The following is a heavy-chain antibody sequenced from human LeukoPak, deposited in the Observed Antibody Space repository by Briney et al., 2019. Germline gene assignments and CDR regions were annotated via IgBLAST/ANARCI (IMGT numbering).Heavy chain of an antibody. CDR1: GFTFSAYL. CDR2: IKQDGSEK. V-gene: IGHV3-7*03. J-gene: IGHJ4*02. D-gene: IGHD5-18*01. CDR3: ARVAWRQLWFCDY. Sequence: PGGSLRLSCAASGFTFSAYLMSWVRQAPGKGLEWVANIKQDGSEKYYADSVKGRFVISRDNAKNALYLQMNSLRAEDTAVYYCARVAWRQLWFCDYWGQGTLVTVSS.